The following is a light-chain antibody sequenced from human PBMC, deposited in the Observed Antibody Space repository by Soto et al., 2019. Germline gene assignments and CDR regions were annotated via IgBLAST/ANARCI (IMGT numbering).Light chain of an antibody. J-gene: IGKJ4*01. Sequence: EIVLTQSPGTLSLSPGERATLSCRASQSVTSSYLAWYQQKPGQAPRLLIYGASSRATGNPDRFSGSGSGTAYSLTISRLEPEDFAVYYCQQYGSSPLTFGGGTKVEIK. CDR2: GAS. CDR1: QSVTSSY. CDR3: QQYGSSPLT. V-gene: IGKV3-20*01.